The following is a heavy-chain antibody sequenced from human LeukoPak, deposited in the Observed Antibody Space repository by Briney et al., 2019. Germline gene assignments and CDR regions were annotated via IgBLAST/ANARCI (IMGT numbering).Heavy chain of an antibody. CDR1: GFTFDDYA. J-gene: IGHJ4*02. CDR2: ISWNSGSI. Sequence: GRSLRLSCAASGFTFDDYAMHWVRQAPGKGLESVSGISWNSGSIGYADSVKGRFTISRDNTKNSLYLQMNSLRAEGTALYYCAKGGATVTTQLDYWGQGTLVTVSS. D-gene: IGHD4-17*01. V-gene: IGHV3-9*01. CDR3: AKGGATVTTQLDY.